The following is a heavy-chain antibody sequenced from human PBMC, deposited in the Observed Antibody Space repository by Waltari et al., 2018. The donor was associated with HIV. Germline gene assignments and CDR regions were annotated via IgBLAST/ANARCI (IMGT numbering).Heavy chain of an antibody. CDR1: GFTFGAYA. D-gene: IGHD3-9*01. CDR2: IKSKAYGWNT. J-gene: IGHJ4*02. V-gene: IGHV3-49*03. Sequence: EVQLVESGGGLVQPGRSLRLSCTASGFTFGAYALSWFRQAPGKGLEWVSFIKSKAYGWNTEYAVSVKGRFTISRDDSKSNAYLQMKRQKTEDTAVYYCLPDYDILTGYLALDYWGQGTLVTVSS. CDR3: LPDYDILTGYLALDY.